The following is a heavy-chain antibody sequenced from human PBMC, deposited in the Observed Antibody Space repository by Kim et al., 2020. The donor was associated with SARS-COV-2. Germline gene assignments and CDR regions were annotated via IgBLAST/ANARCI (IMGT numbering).Heavy chain of an antibody. Sequence: DGDGGHYVDSVKGRFTNSRDNAKNSLYLQMKSLRAEDTAVYYCASTQTFDYWGQGTLVTVSS. CDR2: DGDGG. CDR3: ASTQTFDY. J-gene: IGHJ4*02. V-gene: IGHV3-7*03.